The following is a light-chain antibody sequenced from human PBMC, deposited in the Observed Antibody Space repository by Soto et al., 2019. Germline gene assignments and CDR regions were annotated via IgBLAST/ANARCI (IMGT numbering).Light chain of an antibody. J-gene: IGKJ1*01. CDR2: GAS. V-gene: IGKV3-15*01. CDR3: QQYNNWART. CDR1: QSVSSN. Sequence: EIVMTQSPATLSVSPGERATLSCRASQSVSSNLAWYQQKPGQAPRLLIYGASTRANGIPARFSGSGSGTEFTLTISSLQSEDFAVYYCQQYNNWARTFGEGTNVEI.